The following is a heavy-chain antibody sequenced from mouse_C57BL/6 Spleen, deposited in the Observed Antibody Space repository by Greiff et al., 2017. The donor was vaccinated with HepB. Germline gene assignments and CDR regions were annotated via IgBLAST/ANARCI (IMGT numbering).Heavy chain of an antibody. V-gene: IGHV5-4*01. CDR1: GFTFSSYA. D-gene: IGHD1-1*01. CDR2: ISDGGSYT. CDR3: ARDTIYYYGSSYEDAMDY. J-gene: IGHJ4*01. Sequence: EVQLVESGGGLVKPGGSLKLSCAASGFTFSSYAMSWVRQTPEKRLEWVATISDGGSYTYYPDNVKGRFTISRDNAKNNLYLQMSHLKSEDTAMYYCARDTIYYYGSSYEDAMDYWGQGTSVTVSS.